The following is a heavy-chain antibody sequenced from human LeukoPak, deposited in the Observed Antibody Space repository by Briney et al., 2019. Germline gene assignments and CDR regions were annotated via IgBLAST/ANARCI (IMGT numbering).Heavy chain of an antibody. V-gene: IGHV1-18*01. J-gene: IGHJ5*02. CDR1: GYTFTSYG. CDR3: ARDCSSTSCSLPGDWFDP. Sequence: GASVKVSCKASGYTFTSYGISWVRQAPGQGLEWMGWISAYNGNTNYAQKLQGRVTMTTDTSTSTAYMELRSLRSDDTVVYYCARDCSSTSCSLPGDWFDPWGQGTLVTVSS. CDR2: ISAYNGNT. D-gene: IGHD2-2*01.